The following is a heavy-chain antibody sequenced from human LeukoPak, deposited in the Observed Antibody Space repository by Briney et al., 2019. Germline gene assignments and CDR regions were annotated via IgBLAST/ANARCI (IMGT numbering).Heavy chain of an antibody. CDR3: AKRGVAIRVILVGFHKEAYYFDS. CDR1: GITLSNYA. V-gene: IGHV3-23*01. Sequence: GGSLRLSCAVSGITLSNYAMSWVRQAPGKGLEWVAGISGSGGGTHYADSVKGRFTISRDNPKNTLYLQMNNLRAGDTAVYFCAKRGVAIRVILVGFHKEAYYFDSWGQGALVTVSS. CDR2: ISGSGGGT. J-gene: IGHJ4*02. D-gene: IGHD3-22*01.